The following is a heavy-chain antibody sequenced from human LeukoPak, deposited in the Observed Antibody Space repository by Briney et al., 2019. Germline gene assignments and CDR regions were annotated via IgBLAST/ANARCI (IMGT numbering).Heavy chain of an antibody. CDR3: ARDKGSYSSSSAVWFDP. CDR1: GGSISSYY. V-gene: IGHV4-59*01. J-gene: IGHJ5*02. Sequence: SETLSLTCTVSGGSISSYYWSWIRQPPGKGLEWIGYIYYSVSTNYNPSLKSRVTISVDTSKNQFSLKLSSVTAADTAVYYCARDKGSYSSSSAVWFDPWGQGTLVTVSS. CDR2: IYYSVST. D-gene: IGHD6-6*01.